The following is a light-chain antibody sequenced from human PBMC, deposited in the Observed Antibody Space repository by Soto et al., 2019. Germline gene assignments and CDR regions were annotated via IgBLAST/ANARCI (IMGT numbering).Light chain of an antibody. CDR3: MQALQSLT. CDR1: QSLLYNNTYNY. Sequence: EIVMTHSPLTLRVTPGEPASISCSSSQSLLYNNTYNYLDWYVQKPGQSPQLLIYFGSNRAPGVPDRFSGSGSGTDFTLKINRVEAEDVGTYYCMQALQSLTFGQGTR. J-gene: IGKJ5*01. V-gene: IGKV2-28*01. CDR2: FGS.